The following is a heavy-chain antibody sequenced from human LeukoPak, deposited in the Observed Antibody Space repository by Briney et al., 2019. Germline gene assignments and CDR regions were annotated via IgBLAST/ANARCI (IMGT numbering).Heavy chain of an antibody. CDR1: GFSFDDYT. V-gene: IGHV3-43*01. CDR3: AKAKDITGTTGPLGY. D-gene: IGHD1-7*01. Sequence: GGSLRLSCAASGFSFDDYTMHWVRQVPGKGLEWVSLISWDGGSTYYADSVKGRFTISRDNSKNSLYLQMNSLRAEDTALYYCAKAKDITGTTGPLGYWGQGTLVTVSS. J-gene: IGHJ4*02. CDR2: ISWDGGST.